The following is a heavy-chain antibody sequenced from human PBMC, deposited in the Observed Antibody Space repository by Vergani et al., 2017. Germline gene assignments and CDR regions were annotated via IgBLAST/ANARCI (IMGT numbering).Heavy chain of an antibody. V-gene: IGHV4-38-2*01. J-gene: IGHJ3*02. Sequence: QVRLEESGPGLVKPSETLSLTCAVSGYSISSGYYWGWIRQPPGKGLEWIGSIYHSGSTYYNPSLKSRVTISVDTSKNQFSLKLSSVTAADTAVYYCARRSYDSSGYYLILVPVGLNAFDIWGQGTMVTVSS. CDR3: ARRSYDSSGYYLILVPVGLNAFDI. CDR1: GYSISSGYY. D-gene: IGHD3-22*01. CDR2: IYHSGST.